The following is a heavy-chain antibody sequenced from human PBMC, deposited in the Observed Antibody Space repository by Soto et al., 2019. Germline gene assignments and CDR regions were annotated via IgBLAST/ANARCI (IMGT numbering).Heavy chain of an antibody. V-gene: IGHV4-34*01. D-gene: IGHD3-10*01. Sequence: KPSETLSLTCAVYGGSFSGYYWSWIRQPPGKGLEWIGEINHSGSTNYNPSLKSRVTISVDTSKNQFSLKLSSVTAADTAVYYCASLGAGSYSYFDYWGQGTLVTVSS. CDR2: INHSGST. CDR1: GGSFSGYY. J-gene: IGHJ4*02. CDR3: ASLGAGSYSYFDY.